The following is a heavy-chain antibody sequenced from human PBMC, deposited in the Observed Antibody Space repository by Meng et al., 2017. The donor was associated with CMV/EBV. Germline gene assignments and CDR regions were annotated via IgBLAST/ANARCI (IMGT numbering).Heavy chain of an antibody. D-gene: IGHD3-3*01. Sequence: GSLRLSCTVSGGSISSSSYYWGWIRLPPGKGLEWIGSIYYSGSTYYNPSLKSRVTISVDTSKNQFSLKLSSVTAADTAVYYCTTDGRYYDFWSGYYLAFDIWGQGTMVTVSS. CDR1: GGSISSSSYY. J-gene: IGHJ3*02. CDR2: IYYSGST. CDR3: TTDGRYYDFWSGYYLAFDI. V-gene: IGHV4-39*07.